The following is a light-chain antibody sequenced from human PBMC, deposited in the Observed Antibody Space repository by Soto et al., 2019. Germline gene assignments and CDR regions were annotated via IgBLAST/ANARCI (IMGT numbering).Light chain of an antibody. CDR3: QQSYSTPPSYT. CDR2: AAS. CDR1: QSISSY. V-gene: IGKV1-39*01. J-gene: IGKJ2*01. Sequence: DIQMTQSPSSLSASVGDRVTITCRASQSISSYLNRYQQKPGKAPKLLIYAASSLQSGVPSRFSGSGSGTDFTLTISSLQPEDFATYYCQQSYSTPPSYTFGQGTKLEIK.